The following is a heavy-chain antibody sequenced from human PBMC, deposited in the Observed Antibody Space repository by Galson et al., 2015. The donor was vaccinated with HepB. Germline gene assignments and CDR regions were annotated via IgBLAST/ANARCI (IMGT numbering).Heavy chain of an antibody. Sequence: SVKVSCKASGYTFNKYGISWVRQAPGQGLEWMGWISTKRGNTKHAQNFQGRVTMTTETSTNTAYMELRSLRSADTAVYYCARDVDWALDCWGQGTLVTVSS. J-gene: IGHJ4*02. V-gene: IGHV1-18*01. CDR2: ISTKRGNT. CDR3: ARDVDWALDC. D-gene: IGHD3-9*01. CDR1: GYTFNKYG.